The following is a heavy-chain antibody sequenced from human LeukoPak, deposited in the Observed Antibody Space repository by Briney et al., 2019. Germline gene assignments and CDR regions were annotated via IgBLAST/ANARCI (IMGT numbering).Heavy chain of an antibody. CDR3: AELGITMIGGV. J-gene: IGHJ6*04. V-gene: IGHV3-23*01. D-gene: IGHD3-10*02. CDR2: ISGSGGST. CDR1: GFTFSSYW. Sequence: GGSLRLSCAASGFTFSSYWMSWVRQAPGKGLEWVSAISGSGGSTYYADSVKGRFTISRDNAKNSLYLQMNSLRAEDTAVYYCAELGITMIGGVWGKGTTVTISS.